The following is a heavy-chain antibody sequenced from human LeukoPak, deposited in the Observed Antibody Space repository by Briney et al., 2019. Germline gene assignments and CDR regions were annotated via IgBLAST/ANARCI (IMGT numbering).Heavy chain of an antibody. D-gene: IGHD6-25*01. CDR3: ARAAYYYYYYMDV. CDR1: GGSISSYY. Sequence: SETLSLTCTVSGGSISSYYWSWIRQPPGKGLEWIGYIYYSGSTNYNPSLKSRVTISVDTSKNQFSLKLNSVTAADTAVYYCARAAYYYYYYMDVWGKGTTVTVSS. V-gene: IGHV4-59*01. J-gene: IGHJ6*03. CDR2: IYYSGST.